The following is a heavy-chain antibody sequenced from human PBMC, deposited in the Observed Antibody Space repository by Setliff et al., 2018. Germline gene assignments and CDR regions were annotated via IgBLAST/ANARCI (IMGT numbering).Heavy chain of an antibody. V-gene: IGHV3-48*03. Sequence: GSLRLSCAASGFTFSSYEMNWVRQAPGKRPEWVAYIGSSAGDIQYADFAEGRLTISRDNAKKSLYLHMNSLRVEDTAVYYCVTGRRGRGAPIYEYWGLGTLVTVSS. CDR2: IGSSAGDI. J-gene: IGHJ4*02. D-gene: IGHD1-1*01. CDR1: GFTFSSYE. CDR3: VTGRRGRGAPIYEY.